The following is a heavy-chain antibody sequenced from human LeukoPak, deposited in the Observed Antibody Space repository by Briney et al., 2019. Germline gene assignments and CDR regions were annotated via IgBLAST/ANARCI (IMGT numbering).Heavy chain of an antibody. CDR1: GFTFSSYA. V-gene: IGHV3-23*01. J-gene: IGHJ3*02. CDR2: ISGSGGST. Sequence: GGSLRLSCAASGFTFSSYAMSWVRQAPGKGLEWVSAISGSGGSTYYADSVKGRFTISRDNSKNTLYLQMNSLRAEDTAVYYGAKDLWPVGYSYGYGDAFDIWGQGTMVTVSS. D-gene: IGHD5-18*01. CDR3: AKDLWPVGYSYGYGDAFDI.